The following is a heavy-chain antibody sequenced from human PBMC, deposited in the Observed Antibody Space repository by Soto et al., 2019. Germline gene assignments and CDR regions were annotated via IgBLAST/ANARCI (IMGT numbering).Heavy chain of an antibody. V-gene: IGHV4-59*01. Sequence: PSETLSLTRTVSGGSISRYYWSWSLQPPGKGLEWIGYIYYSGSTNYNPSLKSRVTISVDTSKNQFSLKLSSVTAADTAVYYCARGVCSGGSCYRDAYYYYGMDVWGQGTTVTSP. CDR2: IYYSGST. J-gene: IGHJ6*02. CDR3: ARGVCSGGSCYRDAYYYYGMDV. CDR1: GGSISRYY. D-gene: IGHD2-15*01.